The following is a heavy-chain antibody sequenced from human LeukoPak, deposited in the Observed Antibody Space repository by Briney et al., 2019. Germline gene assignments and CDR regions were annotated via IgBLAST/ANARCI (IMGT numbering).Heavy chain of an antibody. D-gene: IGHD2-2*01. CDR3: AKGPHDCSSTSCPFGD. J-gene: IGHJ4*02. V-gene: IGHV3-23*01. Sequence: GESLRLSCAASGFTLSNYAMSWVRQAPGKGLEWVSAISGSGGSTYYADSVKGRFTISRDNSKNTLYLQMNSLRAEDTAVYYCAKGPHDCSSTSCPFGDWGQGTLVTVSS. CDR1: GFTLSNYA. CDR2: ISGSGGST.